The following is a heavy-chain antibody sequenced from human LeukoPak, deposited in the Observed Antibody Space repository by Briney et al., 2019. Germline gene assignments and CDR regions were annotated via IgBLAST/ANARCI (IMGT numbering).Heavy chain of an antibody. J-gene: IGHJ5*01. Sequence: SETLSLTCSVSDGSITTHYWSWIRQPPGKGLEWIGYIFHSGNTKYNPSLKSRVAFSLDTSKKQLSLTLRSVNAADTAVYYYARAGNFSWGEFDSWGQGTLVIVSS. D-gene: IGHD3-16*01. V-gene: IGHV4-59*11. CDR3: ARAGNFSWGEFDS. CDR2: IFHSGNT. CDR1: DGSITTHY.